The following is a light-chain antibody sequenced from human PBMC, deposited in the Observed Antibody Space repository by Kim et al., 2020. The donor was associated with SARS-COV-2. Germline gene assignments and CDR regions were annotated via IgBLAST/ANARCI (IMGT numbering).Light chain of an antibody. V-gene: IGKV1-33*01. CDR2: DAS. Sequence: DIQMTQSPSSVSASVGDRVTITCQATQDVKFYLNWYQQKPGRAPKLLIYDASHLQTGVPSRFSGSGSGTDFTFTITSLQPGDVATYYCRQDDSLPPTFGQGTKLEI. CDR1: QDVKFY. CDR3: RQDDSLPPT. J-gene: IGKJ2*01.